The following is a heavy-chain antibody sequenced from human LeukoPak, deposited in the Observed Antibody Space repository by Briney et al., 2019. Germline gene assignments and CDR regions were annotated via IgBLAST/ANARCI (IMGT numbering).Heavy chain of an antibody. V-gene: IGHV3-7*01. J-gene: IGHJ4*02. CDR2: IKQDGSAK. D-gene: IGHD6-19*01. CDR3: ARVGDRDYSSGWFDY. CDR1: GFTFSSYW. Sequence: GGSLRLSCTASGFTFSSYWMSWVRQAPGKGLEWVANIKQDGSAKYYVDSVKGRFTISRDNAKNSPYLQMNSLRAEDTAVYYCARVGDRDYSSGWFDYWGQGTLVTVSS.